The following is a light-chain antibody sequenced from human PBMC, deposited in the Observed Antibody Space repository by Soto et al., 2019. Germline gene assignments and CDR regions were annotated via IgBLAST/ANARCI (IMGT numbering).Light chain of an antibody. J-gene: IGLJ2*01. CDR1: SSDVGGYNY. Sequence: QSALTQPASVSGSPGQSITISCTGTSSDVGGYNYVSWYQQHPGKAPKLMIYDVSNRPSGVSNRFSGSKSGNTASLTISGPQAEDEADYYCSSYTSSSTLFGGGTKLTVL. CDR2: DVS. V-gene: IGLV2-14*01. CDR3: SSYTSSSTL.